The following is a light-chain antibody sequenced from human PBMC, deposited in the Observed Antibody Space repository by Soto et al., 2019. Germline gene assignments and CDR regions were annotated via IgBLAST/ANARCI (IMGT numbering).Light chain of an antibody. CDR3: SSYRTGTTLV. V-gene: IGLV2-14*03. CDR1: SSDIGGYNY. Sequence: QSALTQPASVSGSPGQSISISCTGTSSDIGGYNYVSWYQQHPGKAPKLMIYDVSNQPSGVSNRFSGSKSGNTASLTISGLQAEDEADYYCSSYRTGTTLVFGGGTKLTVL. CDR2: DVS. J-gene: IGLJ3*02.